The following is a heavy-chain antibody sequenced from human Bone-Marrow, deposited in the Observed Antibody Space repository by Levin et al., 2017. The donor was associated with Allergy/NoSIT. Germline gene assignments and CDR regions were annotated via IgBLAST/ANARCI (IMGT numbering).Heavy chain of an antibody. CDR1: GFTFSSYE. V-gene: IGHV3-48*03. CDR2: ISSSASTI. J-gene: IGHJ4*02. D-gene: IGHD3-3*01. CDR3: ARQLGKFWSGYNYLDY. Sequence: GESLKISCAASGFTFSSYEMNWVRQAPGKGLEWVSYISSSASTIYYADSVKGRFTISRDNAKNSLYLQMNSLRAEDTAVYYCARQLGKFWSGYNYLDYWGQGALVTGSS.